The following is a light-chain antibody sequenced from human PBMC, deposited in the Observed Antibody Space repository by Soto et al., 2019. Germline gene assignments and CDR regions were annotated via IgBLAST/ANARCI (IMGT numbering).Light chain of an antibody. J-gene: IGKJ1*01. Sequence: DIQMIQSPSSLSASVGDRVTITCQASQEISNYLNWYQQKPGKAPKLLIYDASNLERGVPSRFSGRGSWTDFTFTSSSLQPEDFATYYCQQYDHLPRTFGRGTKVEIK. V-gene: IGKV1-33*01. CDR2: DAS. CDR1: QEISNY. CDR3: QQYDHLPRT.